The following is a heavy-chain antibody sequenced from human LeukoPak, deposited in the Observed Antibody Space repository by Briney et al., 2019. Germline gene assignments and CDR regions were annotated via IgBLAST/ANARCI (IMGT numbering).Heavy chain of an antibody. J-gene: IGHJ5*02. CDR3: AREVTATLNP. V-gene: IGHV4-31*01. CDR2: IYYSGST. Sequence: PSQTLSLTRTVSGGSINSGGYYWSRIRQHPGKGLEWIGYIYYSGSTYYNPSLKSQVTISVDTSKNQFSLKLSSVTAADTAVYYCAREVTATLNPWGQGTLVTVSS. D-gene: IGHD2-21*02. CDR1: GGSINSGGYY.